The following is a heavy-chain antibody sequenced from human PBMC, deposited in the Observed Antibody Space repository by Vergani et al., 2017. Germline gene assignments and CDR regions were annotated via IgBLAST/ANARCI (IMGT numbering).Heavy chain of an antibody. J-gene: IGHJ4*02. V-gene: IGHV5-51*01. CDR3: ARRHDDYGDYHFDS. Sequence: EVQLVQSGAEVKKPGESVKISCKGSRYRFTTYWIAWVRQMPGKGLEWMGIIYPGDSDTRYSPSFQGQVTISADKSISTAYLQWSSLKASDTAMYFCARRHDDYGDYHFDSWGQGTLVTVSS. CDR2: IYPGDSDT. D-gene: IGHD4-17*01. CDR1: RYRFTTYW.